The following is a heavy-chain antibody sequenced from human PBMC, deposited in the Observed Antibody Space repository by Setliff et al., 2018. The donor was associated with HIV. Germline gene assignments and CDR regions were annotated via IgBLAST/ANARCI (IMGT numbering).Heavy chain of an antibody. CDR2: IIPIFGAA. V-gene: IGHV1-69*05. Sequence: SVKVSCKASGGTLSSYAISWVRQAPGQGLEWMGGIIPIFGAANYAQKFQGRVSIARDTSASTAYMELSSLRSEDTAVYYCARVQTMAVAGTQYYYMDVWGKGTTVTVSS. CDR1: GGTLSSYA. CDR3: ARVQTMAVAGTQYYYMDV. J-gene: IGHJ6*03. D-gene: IGHD6-19*01.